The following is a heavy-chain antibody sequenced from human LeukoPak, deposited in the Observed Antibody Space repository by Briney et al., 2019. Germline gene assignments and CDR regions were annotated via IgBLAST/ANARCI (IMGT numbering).Heavy chain of an antibody. J-gene: IGHJ6*03. CDR2: LYYSGSP. CDR1: GVSISTSY. V-gene: IGHV4-59*08. CDR3: ARRGQGYQYMDV. Sequence: SETLSLTCTVSGVSISTSYSSWIRQAPGKGLEYIGHLYYSGSPNYNPSLKSRVTISADTSRNEISLKVKSMTAADTAVYYCARRGQGYQYMDVWGKGTTVIVSS.